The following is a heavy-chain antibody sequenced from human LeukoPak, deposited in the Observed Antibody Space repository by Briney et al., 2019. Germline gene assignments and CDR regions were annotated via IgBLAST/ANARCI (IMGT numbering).Heavy chain of an antibody. CDR1: GFTLRSYD. J-gene: IGHJ4*02. Sequence: PGGSLRLSCAASGFTLRSYDMSWVRQAPGKGLEWVAATSGSGVNSYYADSVRGRFTISRDNSQNTLYLQMDSLRAEDTAVYYCAKDHYGSGSYPDYWGQGTLVTVSS. D-gene: IGHD3-10*01. V-gene: IGHV3-23*01. CDR2: TSGSGVNS. CDR3: AKDHYGSGSYPDY.